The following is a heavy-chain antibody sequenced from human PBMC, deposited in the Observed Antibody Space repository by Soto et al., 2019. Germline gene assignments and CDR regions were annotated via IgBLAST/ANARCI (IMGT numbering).Heavy chain of an antibody. CDR1: GGTFSSYA. J-gene: IGHJ6*02. CDR2: IIPIFGTA. V-gene: IGHV1-69*12. D-gene: IGHD6-13*01. Sequence: QVQLVQSGAEVKKPGSSVKVSCKASGGTFSSYAISWVRQAPGQGLEWMGGIIPIFGTANYAQKFQGRVTITADESTSTAYMVLSSLRSEDTAVYYCASGPSGAAAGPPKYYYYGMDVWGQGTTVTVSS. CDR3: ASGPSGAAAGPPKYYYYGMDV.